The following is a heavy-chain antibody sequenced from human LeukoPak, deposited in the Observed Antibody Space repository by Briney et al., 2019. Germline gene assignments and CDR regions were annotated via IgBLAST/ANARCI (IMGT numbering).Heavy chain of an antibody. V-gene: IGHV3-7*01. D-gene: IGHD1-26*01. CDR2: IKQDGSEK. Sequence: GGSLRLSCAASGFTFSSYWMSWVRQAPGKGLEWVANIKQDGSEKYYVDSVKGRFTISRDNAENSLYLQMNSLRAEDTAVYYCARGQAYSGSYYLDYWGQGTLVTVSS. CDR3: ARGQAYSGSYYLDY. CDR1: GFTFSSYW. J-gene: IGHJ4*02.